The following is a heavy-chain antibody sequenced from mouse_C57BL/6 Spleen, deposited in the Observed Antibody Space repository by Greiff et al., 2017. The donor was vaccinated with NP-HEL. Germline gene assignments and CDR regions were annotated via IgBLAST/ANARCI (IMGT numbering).Heavy chain of an antibody. CDR1: GFTFSDYY. D-gene: IGHD1-1*01. Sequence: EVKLVESEGGLVQPGSSMKLSCTASGFTFSDYYMAWVRQVPEKGLEWVANINYDGSSTYYLDSLKSRFIISRDNAKNILYLQMSSLKSEDTATYYCARGSYYYGSSPWFAYWGQGTLVTVSA. V-gene: IGHV5-16*01. CDR2: INYDGSST. J-gene: IGHJ3*01. CDR3: ARGSYYYGSSPWFAY.